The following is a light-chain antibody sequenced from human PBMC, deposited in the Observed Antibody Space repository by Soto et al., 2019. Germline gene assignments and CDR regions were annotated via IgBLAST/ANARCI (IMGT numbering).Light chain of an antibody. CDR1: SSDVGADNY. CDR2: DVS. J-gene: IGLJ1*01. V-gene: IGLV2-14*01. CDR3: CSYTTSSTAYV. Sequence: QSALTQPASVSGSPGQSITISCSGTSSDVGADNYVSWYQQHPGKAPKLMIYDVSNRPSGVSNRFSGSKSGNTASLTISGLQAEDEADYYSCSYTTSSTAYVFGTGTKLTVI.